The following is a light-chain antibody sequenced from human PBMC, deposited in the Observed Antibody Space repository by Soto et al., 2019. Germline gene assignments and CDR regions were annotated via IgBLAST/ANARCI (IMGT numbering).Light chain of an antibody. CDR1: QSVSIY. J-gene: IGKJ4*01. CDR3: QQRSNWLT. V-gene: IGKV3-11*01. CDR2: DAS. Sequence: EIVLTQSPATLSLSPGERATLSCSSSQSVSIYLALYQQKPGQAPRLLIYDASNMSTGIPAIFIGSGSGTDFTLXIXSLETEDFAVYHCQQRSNWLTFGGGTKV.